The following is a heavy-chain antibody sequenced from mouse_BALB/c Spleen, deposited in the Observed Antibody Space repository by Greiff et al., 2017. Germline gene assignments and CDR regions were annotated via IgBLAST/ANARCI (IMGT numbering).Heavy chain of an antibody. J-gene: IGHJ2*01. V-gene: IGHV5-9-4*01. CDR2: ISSGGSYT. CDR1: GFTFSSYA. D-gene: IGHD2-10*02. Sequence: EVQRVESGGGLVKPGGSLKLSCAASGFTFSSYAMSWVRQSPEKRLEWVAEISSGGSYTYYPDTVTGRFTISRDNAKNTLYLEMSSLRSEDTAMYYCAREYGNYVFDYWGQGTTLTVSS. CDR3: AREYGNYVFDY.